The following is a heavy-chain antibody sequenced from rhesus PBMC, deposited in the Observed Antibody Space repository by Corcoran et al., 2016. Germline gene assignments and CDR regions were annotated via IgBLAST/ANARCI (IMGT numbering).Heavy chain of an antibody. Sequence: EVQLVQSGAEVKKPGASVKVSCKVAGYTFTEVSMHWVRQAPGKGLEWMVGVDPVYGEIIHAEKFQGRVTMTEDTSTDTAYMELSSLRSEDTAVYYCARDHGHRGYFDLWGPGTPITISS. CDR3: ARDHGHRGYFDL. CDR1: GYTFTEVS. V-gene: IGHV1-156*01. D-gene: IGHD2-39*01. CDR2: VDPVYGEI. J-gene: IGHJ2*01.